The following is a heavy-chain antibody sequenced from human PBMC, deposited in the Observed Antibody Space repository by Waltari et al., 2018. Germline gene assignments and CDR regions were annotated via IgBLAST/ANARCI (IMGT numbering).Heavy chain of an antibody. CDR1: GGSISSSNCY. D-gene: IGHD6-19*01. J-gene: IGHJ4*02. V-gene: IGHV4-39*01. Sequence: QLQLQESGPGLVKPSETLSLTCTVSGGSISSSNCYWGWIRQPPGKGLEWIGSIYYSGSTYYNPSLKSRVTISVDTSKNQFSLKLSSVTAADTAVYYCASSYSSGWYSTFDYWGQGTLVTVSS. CDR3: ASSYSSGWYSTFDY. CDR2: IYYSGST.